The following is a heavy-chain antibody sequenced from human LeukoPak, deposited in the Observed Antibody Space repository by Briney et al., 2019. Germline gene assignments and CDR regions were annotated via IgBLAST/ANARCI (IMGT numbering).Heavy chain of an antibody. CDR1: GFIFTHHA. Sequence: PGGSLRLSCAASGFIFTHHAMTWVRQAPGKGLEWVCTTGISSVNTLCADSVNGRFTITRDNSRNTLDLQMNNLRVDDTAVYYCTTGDGIGKHPGAYYSDNWGQGTLVTVSS. V-gene: IGHV3-23*01. J-gene: IGHJ4*02. CDR2: TGISSVNT. D-gene: IGHD5-24*01. CDR3: TTGDGIGKHPGAYYSDN.